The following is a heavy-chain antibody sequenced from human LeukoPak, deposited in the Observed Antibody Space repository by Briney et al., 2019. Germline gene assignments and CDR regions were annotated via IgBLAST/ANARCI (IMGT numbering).Heavy chain of an antibody. CDR2: ISGSGSST. Sequence: GGSLRLSCAASGFTFSSYAMSWVRQAPGKGLEWVSAISGSGSSTYYADSVKGRFTISRDNSKNTLYLQMNSLRAEDTAVYYCAKNPYYDILTGYIQHWGQGTLVTVSS. CDR1: GFTFSSYA. CDR3: AKNPYYDILTGYIQH. J-gene: IGHJ1*01. D-gene: IGHD3-9*01. V-gene: IGHV3-23*01.